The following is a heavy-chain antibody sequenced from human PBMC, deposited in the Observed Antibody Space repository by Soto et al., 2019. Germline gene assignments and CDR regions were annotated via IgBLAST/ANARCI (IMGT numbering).Heavy chain of an antibody. J-gene: IGHJ6*02. V-gene: IGHV4-59*01. CDR2: IHESGST. D-gene: IGHD3-3*01. Sequence: SETLSLTCTVSDDSISSYYWSWIRQPPGKGLEWIGYIHESGSTNYNPSLKSRATMSVDTSKNQFSLKLTSVTAADTAVYFCARSGRSGYYYYYGMDVWGQGTTVT. CDR3: ARSGRSGYYYYYGMDV. CDR1: DDSISSYY.